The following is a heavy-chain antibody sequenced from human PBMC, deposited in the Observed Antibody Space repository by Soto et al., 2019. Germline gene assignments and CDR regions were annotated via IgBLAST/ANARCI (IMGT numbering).Heavy chain of an antibody. CDR3: ARLRGPSGSYLSAAGDYYYYGMDV. J-gene: IGHJ6*02. CDR1: GFTFSSYS. CDR2: ISSSSSYI. Sequence: GGSLRLSCAASGFTFSSYSMNWVRQAPGKGLEWVSSISSSSSYIYYADSVKGRFTISRDNAKNSLYLQMNSLRAEDTAVYYCARLRGPSGSYLSAAGDYYYYGMDVWGQGTTVTVSS. V-gene: IGHV3-21*01. D-gene: IGHD1-26*01.